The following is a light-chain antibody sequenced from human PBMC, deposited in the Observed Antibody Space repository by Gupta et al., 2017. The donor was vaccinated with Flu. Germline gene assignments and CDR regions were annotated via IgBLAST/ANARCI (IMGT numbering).Light chain of an antibody. Sequence: EIVLTQSPGTLSLSPRERATLSCRASQSVSSNYLGWYQQKPGQAPRLLIYGVSSRATGIPDRFSGSGSGTGFTLTISRLEPEDFAVYYCQQYDNSPPHTFGQGTKLEIK. CDR1: QSVSSNY. J-gene: IGKJ2*01. V-gene: IGKV3-20*01. CDR2: GVS. CDR3: QQYDNSPPHT.